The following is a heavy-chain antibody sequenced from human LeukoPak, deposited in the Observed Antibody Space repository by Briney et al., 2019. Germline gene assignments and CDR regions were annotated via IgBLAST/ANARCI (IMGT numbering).Heavy chain of an antibody. CDR3: ARAPNGGFLDY. V-gene: IGHV3-30*01. CDR2: ISYDGSNK. J-gene: IGHJ4*02. CDR1: GFTFSSYA. D-gene: IGHD4-23*01. Sequence: PGGSLRLSCAASGFTFSSYAMLWVRQAPGKGLEWVAVISYDGSNKYYADSVKGRFTISRDNSKNTLYLQMNSLRAEDTAVYYCARAPNGGFLDYWGQGTLVTVSS.